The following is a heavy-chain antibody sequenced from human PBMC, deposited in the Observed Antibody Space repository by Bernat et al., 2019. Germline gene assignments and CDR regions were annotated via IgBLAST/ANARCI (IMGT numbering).Heavy chain of an antibody. CDR2: KSSPGDHK. CDR3: SAPTLFPLVSCENSPSVDV. V-gene: IGHV3-30*03. CDR1: GLILRTFG. D-gene: IGHD1-26*01. Sequence: QVQLVESGGGVVQPGRSLRVSCAASGLILRTFGMHWVRQAPGKGLQWVPLKSSPGDHKHCGDSVKGQFTISSDNSKNTLCLHLISLRPEDTPSGSASAPTLFPLVSCENSPSVDV. J-gene: IGHJ3*01.